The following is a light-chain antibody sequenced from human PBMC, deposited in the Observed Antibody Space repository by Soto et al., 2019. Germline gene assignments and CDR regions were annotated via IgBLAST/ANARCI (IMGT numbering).Light chain of an antibody. CDR3: QQYGSLWFT. V-gene: IGKV3-20*01. J-gene: IGKJ3*01. Sequence: EIVLTQSPGTLSLSPGERATLSCRASQSVSSSYLAWYQQKPGQAPRLLIYGASSRATGIPDRFSGSGSGTDFTLTISRLEPEDFAVYYCQQYGSLWFTFGPGTKSGYQT. CDR1: QSVSSSY. CDR2: GAS.